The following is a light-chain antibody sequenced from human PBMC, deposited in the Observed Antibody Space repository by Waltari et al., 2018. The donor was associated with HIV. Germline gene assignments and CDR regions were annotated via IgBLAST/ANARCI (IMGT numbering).Light chain of an antibody. CDR2: DAS. CDR3: QHRSNWPPLFT. J-gene: IGKJ3*01. CDR1: QSVSSY. Sequence: IVLTQSPATLSLSTGERATLYCRASQSVSSYLAWYQQKAGQAPRLLIYDASDRATVIPARFSGSGSGTDFTLTICSLEPEDFAVYYCQHRSNWPPLFTFGPGTKVDIK. V-gene: IGKV3-11*01.